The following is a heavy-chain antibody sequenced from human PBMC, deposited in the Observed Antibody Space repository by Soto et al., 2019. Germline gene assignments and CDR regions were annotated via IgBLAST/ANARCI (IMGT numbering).Heavy chain of an antibody. J-gene: IGHJ4*02. Sequence: GGSLRLSCAASGFTFSSYAMSWVRQAPGKGLEWVSAISGSGGSTYYADSVKGRFTISRDNSKNTLYLQMNSLRAEDTAVYYCAKDYYGSGSSVWEVRLFDFCGQGTFVIVSS. D-gene: IGHD3-10*01. CDR3: AKDYYGSGSSVWEVRLFDF. CDR1: GFTFSSYA. CDR2: ISGSGGST. V-gene: IGHV3-23*01.